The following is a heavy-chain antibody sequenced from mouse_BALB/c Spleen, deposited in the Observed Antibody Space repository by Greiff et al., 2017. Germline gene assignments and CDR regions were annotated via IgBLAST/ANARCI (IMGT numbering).Heavy chain of an antibody. V-gene: IGHV2-9*02. CDR1: GFSLTSYG. CDR3: ARDGIYGNWYFDV. J-gene: IGHJ1*01. CDR2: IWAGGST. D-gene: IGHD2-1*01. Sequence: VMLVESGPGLVAPSQSLSITCTVSGFSLTSYGVHWVRQPPGKGLEWLGVIWAGGSTNYNSALMSRLSISKDNSKSQVFLKMNSLQTDDTAMYYCARDGIYGNWYFDVWGAGTTVTVSS.